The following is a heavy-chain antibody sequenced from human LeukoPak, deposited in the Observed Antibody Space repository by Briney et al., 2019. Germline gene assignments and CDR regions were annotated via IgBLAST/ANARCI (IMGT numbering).Heavy chain of an antibody. CDR1: GYTFTSYA. Sequence: GASVKVSCKASGYTFTSYAMHWVRQAPGQRLEWMGWINAGNGNTKYSQKFQGRVTMTRDMSTSTVYMELSSLRSEDTAVYYCARDPKDDSSGYYYFDYWGQGTLVTVSS. D-gene: IGHD3-22*01. CDR3: ARDPKDDSSGYYYFDY. CDR2: INAGNGNT. J-gene: IGHJ4*02. V-gene: IGHV1-3*01.